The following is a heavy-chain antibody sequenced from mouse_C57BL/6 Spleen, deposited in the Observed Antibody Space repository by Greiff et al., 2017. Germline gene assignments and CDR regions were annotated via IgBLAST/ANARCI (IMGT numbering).Heavy chain of an antibody. D-gene: IGHD2-4*01. CDR3: ARGVNYYDYEKYAMCY. Sequence: QVQLQQSGAELARPGASVKLSCKASGYTFTSYGISWVKQRTGQGLEWIGEIYPRSGNTYYNEKFKGKATLTADKSSSTAYMELRSLTSEDSAVYFCARGVNYYDYEKYAMCYWGQGTSVTVSS. CDR2: IYPRSGNT. CDR1: GYTFTSYG. J-gene: IGHJ4*01. V-gene: IGHV1-81*01.